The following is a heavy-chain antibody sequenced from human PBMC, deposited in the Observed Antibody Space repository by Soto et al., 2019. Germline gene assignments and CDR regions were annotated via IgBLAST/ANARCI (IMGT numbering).Heavy chain of an antibody. CDR3: AKGPGGPLSITSYYFDY. J-gene: IGHJ4*02. V-gene: IGHV3-23*01. CDR2: ISDSGST. D-gene: IGHD3-16*01. CDR1: GFTFSNYA. Sequence: GGSLRLSCAASGFTFSNYAMNWVRQAPGKGLEWVSTISDSGSTYYADSVKGRFTISRDNSKNTLYLQMNSLRAEDTAVYYCAKGPGGPLSITSYYFDYWGQGTLVTVSS.